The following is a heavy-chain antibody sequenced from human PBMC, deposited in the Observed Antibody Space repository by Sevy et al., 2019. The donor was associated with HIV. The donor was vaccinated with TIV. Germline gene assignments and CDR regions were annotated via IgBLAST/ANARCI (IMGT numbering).Heavy chain of an antibody. CDR1: GFTFSGSA. D-gene: IGHD3-16*02. Sequence: GSLRLSCAASGFTFSGSAMHWVRQASGKGLEWVGRIRSKANSYATAYAASVKGRFTISRDDSKNTAYLQMNSLKTEDTAVYYCTRELTYYDYVWGSYRYTGYYGMDVWGQGTTVTVSS. CDR3: TRELTYYDYVWGSYRYTGYYGMDV. CDR2: IRSKANSYAT. J-gene: IGHJ6*02. V-gene: IGHV3-73*01.